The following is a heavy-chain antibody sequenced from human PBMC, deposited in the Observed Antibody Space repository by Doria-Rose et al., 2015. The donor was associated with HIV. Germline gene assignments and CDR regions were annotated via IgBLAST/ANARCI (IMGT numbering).Heavy chain of an antibody. CDR1: GGSFSGYY. CDR3: ARGVGGTGAYDF. CDR2: ISHSGSS. D-gene: IGHD1-26*01. Sequence: QVQLQQWGARLLKPAETLSLTCAVYGGSFSGYYWSWIRQSPGKGLEWIGEISHSGSSTYDPSLKSRVTISVDTSKNQFSLKLNSVTAADTAIYYCARGVGGTGAYDFWGQGTLVTVSP. J-gene: IGHJ4*02. V-gene: IGHV4-34*01.